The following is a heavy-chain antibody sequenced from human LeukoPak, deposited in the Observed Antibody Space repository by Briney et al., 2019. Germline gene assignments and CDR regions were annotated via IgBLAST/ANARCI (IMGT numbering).Heavy chain of an antibody. CDR1: GGTFSSYA. J-gene: IGHJ6*02. CDR3: ARVWVVVVPEAGANYYYGMDV. Sequence: SVKVSCKASGGTFSSYAIGWVRQAPGQGLEWMGRIIPILGIANYAQKFQGRVTITADKSTSTAYMELSSLRSEDTAVYYCARVWVVVVPEAGANYYYGMDVWGQGTTVTVSS. CDR2: IIPILGIA. D-gene: IGHD2-2*01. V-gene: IGHV1-69*04.